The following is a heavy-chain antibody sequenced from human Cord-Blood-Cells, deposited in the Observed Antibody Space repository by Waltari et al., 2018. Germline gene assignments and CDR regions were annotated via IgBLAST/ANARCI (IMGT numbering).Heavy chain of an antibody. CDR3: TSSPPRTRFLEWLLPDAFDI. D-gene: IGHD3-3*01. V-gene: IGHV3-73*01. CDR2: IRSKANSYAT. J-gene: IGHJ3*02. Sequence: IRSKANSYATAYAASVKGRFTISRDDSKNTAYLQMNSLKTEDTAVYYCTSSPPRTRFLEWLLPDAFDIWGQGTMVTVSS.